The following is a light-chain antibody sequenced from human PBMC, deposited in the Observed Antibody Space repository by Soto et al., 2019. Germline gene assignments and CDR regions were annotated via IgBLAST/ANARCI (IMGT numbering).Light chain of an antibody. J-gene: IGKJ4*01. CDR1: QGIAKY. CDR2: HAS. Sequence: DTQMTQSPSSLSASVGDRVTITCQASQGIAKYLHWYQQKPGKAPKLLIYHASNLQTGVQSRFSGSGSGTDFTLTISSLQPEDIATYFCQQSDNLPLTFGGGTKVEIK. V-gene: IGKV1-33*01. CDR3: QQSDNLPLT.